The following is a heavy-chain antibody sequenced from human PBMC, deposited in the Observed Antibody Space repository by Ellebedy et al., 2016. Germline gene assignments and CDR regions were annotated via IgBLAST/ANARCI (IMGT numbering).Heavy chain of an antibody. CDR2: INHSGST. CDR1: GGSFSGYY. J-gene: IGHJ4*02. D-gene: IGHD2-15*01. CDR3: ARAGIVVVVAFDY. Sequence: GSLRLSXAVYGGSFSGYYWSWIRQPPGKGLEWIGEINHSGSTNYNPSLKSRVTISVDTSKNQFSLKLSSVTAADTAVYYCARAGIVVVVAFDYWGQGTLVTVSS. V-gene: IGHV4-34*01.